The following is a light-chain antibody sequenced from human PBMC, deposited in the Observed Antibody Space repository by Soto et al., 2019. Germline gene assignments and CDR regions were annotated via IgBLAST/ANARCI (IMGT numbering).Light chain of an antibody. CDR1: RGDIGGYNY. V-gene: IGLV2-14*03. CDR2: DVY. CDR3: SSYTSSTTLV. J-gene: IGLJ1*01. Sequence: QSVLTQPASVSASPGQSITISCTGTRGDIGGYNYVSWYQQHPGKAPKLMIYDVYRRPSGVSNRFSASKSGNTASLTISGLQAEDEADYYCSSYTSSTTLVFGTGTKVTVL.